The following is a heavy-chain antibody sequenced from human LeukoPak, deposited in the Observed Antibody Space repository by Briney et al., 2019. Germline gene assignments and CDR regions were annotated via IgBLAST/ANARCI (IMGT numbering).Heavy chain of an antibody. Sequence: SETLSLTCVVHGGSLSGYYWSWIRQSPVKGLEWIGEINDSGRTNYNPSLKSRVTISEDTSKNQFSLNLTSVTAADTAVYYCARVRFGGFILGSASRDPMDVWGKGTTVIVSS. CDR3: ARVRFGGFILGSASRDPMDV. J-gene: IGHJ6*03. CDR2: INDSGRT. CDR1: GGSLSGYY. V-gene: IGHV4-34*01. D-gene: IGHD3-3*01.